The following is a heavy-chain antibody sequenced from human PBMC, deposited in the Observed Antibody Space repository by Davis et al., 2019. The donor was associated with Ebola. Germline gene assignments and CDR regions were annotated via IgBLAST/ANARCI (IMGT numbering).Heavy chain of an antibody. J-gene: IGHJ4*02. CDR1: GGSITSYY. Sequence: SETLSLTCTVSGGSITSYYWSWIRQPPGKALEWIGSVFYSGRTNYNPSLKSRLTMSVDTSKNQFSLNLTSVTAADTAVYYCARDRHDTSGYRFWGQGTLVTVSS. CDR2: VFYSGRT. D-gene: IGHD3-22*01. CDR3: ARDRHDTSGYRF. V-gene: IGHV4-59*12.